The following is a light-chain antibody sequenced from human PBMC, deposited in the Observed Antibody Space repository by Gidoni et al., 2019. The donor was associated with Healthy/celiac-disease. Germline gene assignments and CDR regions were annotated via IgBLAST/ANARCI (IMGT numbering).Light chain of an antibody. CDR1: QDISNY. CDR3: QPYDNLPPT. V-gene: IGKV1-33*01. CDR2: DAS. Sequence: DLQMTQSPSSLSASVGDRVTITCQASQDISNYLHWYQQKPGKAPKLLIYDASNLETGVPSRFSGSGSGTDFTFTISRLQPEDIATYYCQPYDNLPPTFXXXTKLEIK. J-gene: IGKJ2*01.